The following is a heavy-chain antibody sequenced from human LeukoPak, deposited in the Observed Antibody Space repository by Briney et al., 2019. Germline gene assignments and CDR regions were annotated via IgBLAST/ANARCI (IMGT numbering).Heavy chain of an antibody. Sequence: GGSLRLSCAASGFTFSSYSMNWVRQAPGKGLEWVSSITTSSSYIYYADSVKGRFTISRDSAKNSLYPQMNSLRAEDTAVYYCARDPYSGSYGDYYYYYMDVWGKGTTVTISS. V-gene: IGHV3-21*01. J-gene: IGHJ6*03. CDR3: ARDPYSGSYGDYYYYYMDV. D-gene: IGHD1-26*01. CDR2: ITTSSSYI. CDR1: GFTFSSYS.